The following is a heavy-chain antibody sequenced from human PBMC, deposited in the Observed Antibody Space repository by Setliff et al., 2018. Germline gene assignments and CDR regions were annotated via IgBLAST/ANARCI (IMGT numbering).Heavy chain of an antibody. Sequence: SETLSLTCSVSGGSISSGGFYWSWIRQPAGRGLEWIGHFHTGGATDYNLSLKSRVTISLDSSENQFSLRLSSVTAADAAVYFCARESATIGEFPLYYFDKWGQGIPVTVSS. CDR2: FHTGGAT. V-gene: IGHV4-61*09. CDR1: GGSISSGGFY. D-gene: IGHD3-10*01. J-gene: IGHJ4*02. CDR3: ARESATIGEFPLYYFDK.